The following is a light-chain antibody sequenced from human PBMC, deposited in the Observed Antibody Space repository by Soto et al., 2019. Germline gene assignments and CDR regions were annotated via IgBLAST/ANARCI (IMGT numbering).Light chain of an antibody. V-gene: IGKV1-39*01. CDR3: QQTYSTPYT. J-gene: IGKJ2*01. Sequence: DIQMTQSPSSLSASVGDRVTITCRASQSISSYLNWYLQKPGKAPQLLIYAASSLQSRVPSRFSGSGSGTDFTLTISSLQPEDFATYFCQQTYSTPYTCGQGTKLEIK. CDR2: AAS. CDR1: QSISSY.